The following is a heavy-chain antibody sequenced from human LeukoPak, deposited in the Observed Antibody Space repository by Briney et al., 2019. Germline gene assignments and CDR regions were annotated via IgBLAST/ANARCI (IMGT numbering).Heavy chain of an antibody. CDR3: PRGLSSTTPALRITMVRGVIHAFDI. D-gene: IGHD3-10*01. J-gene: IGHJ3*02. Sequence: SETLSLTCAVYGGSFSGYYWSWIRQPPGKGLEWIGEINHSGSTNYNPSLKSRVTISVDTSKNQFSLKLSSVTAADTAVYYCPRGLSSTTPALRITMVRGVIHAFDIWGQGTMVTVSS. V-gene: IGHV4-34*01. CDR2: INHSGST. CDR1: GGSFSGYY.